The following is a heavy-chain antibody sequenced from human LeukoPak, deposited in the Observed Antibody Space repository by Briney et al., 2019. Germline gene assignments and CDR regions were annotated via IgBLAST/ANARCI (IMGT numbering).Heavy chain of an antibody. D-gene: IGHD6-6*01. V-gene: IGHV3-23*01. CDR3: ARVDAALDY. J-gene: IGHJ4*02. Sequence: QTGGSLRLSCAASGFTFSSYAMSWVRQAPGKGLEWVSAISGSGGSTYYADSVKGRFTISRDNARNSLYLQMNSLRAEDTAIYYCARVDAALDYWGQGTLVTVSS. CDR2: ISGSGGST. CDR1: GFTFSSYA.